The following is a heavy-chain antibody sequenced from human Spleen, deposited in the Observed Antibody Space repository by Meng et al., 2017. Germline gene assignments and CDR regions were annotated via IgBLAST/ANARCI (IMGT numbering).Heavy chain of an antibody. CDR3: ARIGSHYLNPFDI. CDR2: IYPGDSDT. CDR1: GYSFTSYW. J-gene: IGHJ3*02. D-gene: IGHD1-26*01. Sequence: GESLKISCKGSGYSFTSYWIGWVRQMPGKGLEWMGIIYPGDSDTRYSPSFQGQVTISADKSISTAYLQWTSLRASDTAMYYCARIGSHYLNPFDIWGQGTMVTVSS. V-gene: IGHV5-51*01.